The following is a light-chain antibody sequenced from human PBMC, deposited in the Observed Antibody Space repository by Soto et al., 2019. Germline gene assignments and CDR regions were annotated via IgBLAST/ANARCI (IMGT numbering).Light chain of an antibody. CDR1: QGIRSD. CDR2: GAS. CDR3: LQDYNYPRT. J-gene: IGKJ1*01. V-gene: IGKV1-6*01. Sequence: AIQMTQFPSSLSASVGDSVSITCRASQGIRSDLGWYQHKPGTVPKLLIYGASSLHSGVPSRFSGSGSGTDFTLTISSLQPEDSATYYCLQDYNYPRTFGQGTKVEVK.